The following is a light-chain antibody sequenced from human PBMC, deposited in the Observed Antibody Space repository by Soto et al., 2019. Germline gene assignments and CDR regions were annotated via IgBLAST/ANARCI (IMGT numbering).Light chain of an antibody. CDR2: DVS. J-gene: IGKJ4*02. V-gene: IGKV1-8*01. CDR3: QQYDMNTRT. Sequence: AIRLTQSASSLSASTGDRVTITCRASQRLXSYFACGQQEPGKAPKIRXYDVSTLESGVPSRLSGSGSGTAFTRTSSSRHPEDSAADYCQQYDMNTRTFGGGTKVDIK. CDR1: QRLXSY.